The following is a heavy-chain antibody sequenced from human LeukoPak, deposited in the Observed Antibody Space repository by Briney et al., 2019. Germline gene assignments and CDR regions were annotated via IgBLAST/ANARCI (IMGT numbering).Heavy chain of an antibody. CDR2: IIPIFGTA. V-gene: IGHV1-69*13. Sequence: SVKASCKASGGTFSSYAISWVRQAPGQGLEWMGGIIPIFGTANYAQKFQGRVTITADESTSTAYMEPSSLRSEDTAVYYCARAYCSSTSCYPVDYWGQGTLVTVSS. J-gene: IGHJ4*02. CDR1: GGTFSSYA. CDR3: ARAYCSSTSCYPVDY. D-gene: IGHD2-2*01.